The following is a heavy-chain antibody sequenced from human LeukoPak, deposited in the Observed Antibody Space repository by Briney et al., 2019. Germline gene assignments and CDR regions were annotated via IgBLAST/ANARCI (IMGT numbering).Heavy chain of an antibody. D-gene: IGHD3-10*01. CDR2: ISSSSSTI. CDR1: GFTFSSYS. V-gene: IGHV3-48*01. CDR3: ARAGFTFSDYFGSFFDY. J-gene: IGHJ4*02. Sequence: GGSLRLSCAASGFTFSSYSMNWVRQAPGKGLEWVSHISSSSSTIYYADSVKGRFTISRDNAKNSLYLQMDSLRAEDTAVYYCARAGFTFSDYFGSFFDYWGQGTLVTVSS.